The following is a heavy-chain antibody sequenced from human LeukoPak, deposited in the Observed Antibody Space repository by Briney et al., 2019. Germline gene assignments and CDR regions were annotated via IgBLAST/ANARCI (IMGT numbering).Heavy chain of an antibody. J-gene: IGHJ4*02. CDR3: ARDFERSPVNSSGWYDY. CDR1: GGTFSSYA. CDR2: IIPILGIA. D-gene: IGHD6-19*01. V-gene: IGHV1-69*04. Sequence: GSSVKVSCKASGGTFSSYAISWVRQAPGQGPEWMGRIIPILGIANYAQKFQGRVTITADKSTSTAYMELSSLRSEDTAVYYCARDFERSPVNSSGWYDYWGQGTLVTVSS.